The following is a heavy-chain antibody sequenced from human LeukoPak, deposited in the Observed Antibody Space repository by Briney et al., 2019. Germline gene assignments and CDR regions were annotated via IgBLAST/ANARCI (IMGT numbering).Heavy chain of an antibody. Sequence: PSETLSLTCTVSGGSISSSSYYWGWIRQPPGKGLEWIGSIYYSGSTYYNPSLKSRVTISVDTSKNQFSLKLSSVTAADTAVYYCARERYFDWLLPPGWFDPWGQGTLVTVSS. CDR1: GGSISSSSYY. J-gene: IGHJ5*02. V-gene: IGHV4-39*07. CDR2: IYYSGST. D-gene: IGHD3-9*01. CDR3: ARERYFDWLLPPGWFDP.